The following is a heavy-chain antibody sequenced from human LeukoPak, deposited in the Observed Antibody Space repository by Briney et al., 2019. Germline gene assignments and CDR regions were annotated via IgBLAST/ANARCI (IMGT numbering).Heavy chain of an antibody. D-gene: IGHD2-21*02. CDR2: ISGSGGST. V-gene: IGHV3-23*01. CDR1: GFTFSTYA. J-gene: IGHJ4*02. Sequence: GGSLRLSCAASGFTFSTYAMSWVRQAPGKGLEWVSTISGSGGSTYYADSVKGRFTISRDNSKNTLYLQMNSLRAEATAVYYCAKVGELAYCGDDCYRGFDFWGQGTLVTVSS. CDR3: AKVGELAYCGDDCYRGFDF.